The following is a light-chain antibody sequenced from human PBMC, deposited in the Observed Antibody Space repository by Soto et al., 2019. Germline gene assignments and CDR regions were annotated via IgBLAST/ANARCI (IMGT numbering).Light chain of an antibody. J-gene: IGLJ2*01. V-gene: IGLV1-44*01. CDR1: SSNIGSNT. CDR3: AAWDDSLEGQVV. CDR2: SNN. Sequence: QSVLTQPPSASGTPGQRVTISCSGSSSNIGSNTVTWYLQLPGTAPKLLIHSNNQRPSGVPDRFSGSKSGSSASLAISGLQSEDEAHYYCAAWDDSLEGQVVFGGGTKLTVL.